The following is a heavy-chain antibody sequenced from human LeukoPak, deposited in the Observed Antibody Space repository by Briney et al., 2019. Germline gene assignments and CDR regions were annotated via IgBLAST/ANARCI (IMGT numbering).Heavy chain of an antibody. Sequence: PSETLSLTCTVSGGSISSYYWSWIRQPPGKGLEWIGYIYYSGSTNYNPSLKSRVTISVDTSKNQFSLKLSSVTAADTAVYYCARGGSTMVRGAYAFDYWGQGTLVTVSS. CDR2: IYYSGST. J-gene: IGHJ4*02. CDR1: GGSISSYY. V-gene: IGHV4-59*12. CDR3: ARGGSTMVRGAYAFDY. D-gene: IGHD3-10*01.